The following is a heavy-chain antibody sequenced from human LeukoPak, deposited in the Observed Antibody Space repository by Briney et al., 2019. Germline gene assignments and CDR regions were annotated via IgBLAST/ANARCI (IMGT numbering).Heavy chain of an antibody. CDR1: GFTFSSYG. CDR2: ISYDGSNK. D-gene: IGHD1-26*01. J-gene: IGHJ4*02. V-gene: IGHV3-30*03. Sequence: GGSLRLSCAASGFTFSSYGMHWVRQAPGKGLEWVAVISYDGSNKYYADSVKGRFTISRDNSKNTLYLQMNSLRAEDTAVYYCARATYSGSYLVYWGQGTLVTVSS. CDR3: ARATYSGSYLVY.